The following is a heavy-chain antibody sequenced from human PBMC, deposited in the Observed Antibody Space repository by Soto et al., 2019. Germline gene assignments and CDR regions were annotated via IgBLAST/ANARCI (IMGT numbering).Heavy chain of an antibody. J-gene: IGHJ4*02. CDR3: ARLSTSYYDTQFDY. V-gene: IGHV5-10-1*01. CDR1: GYSFTSYW. Sequence: PGESLKISCKGSGYSFTSYWINWVRQMPGKGLEWMGRIDPSDSYTNYSPSFQGHVTISADESINTAFLQWSSLEASDTAIYYCARLSTSYYDTQFDYWGQGTPVTVSS. D-gene: IGHD3-9*01. CDR2: IDPSDSYT.